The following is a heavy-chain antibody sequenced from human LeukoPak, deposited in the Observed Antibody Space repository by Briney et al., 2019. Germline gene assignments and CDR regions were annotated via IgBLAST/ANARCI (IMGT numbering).Heavy chain of an antibody. Sequence: GGSLRLSCVASGFTFSKYTMSWVRQAPGKGLEWVSGIYGGGSGSTFYAESVKGRFTISRDNSKNTLYLQMNSLRDEDTAIYYRAKDLPPDCIWDIHYWGRGTVITVSS. CDR1: GFTFSKYT. CDR3: AKDLPPDCIWDIHY. CDR2: IYGGGSGST. V-gene: IGHV3-23*01. J-gene: IGHJ4*02. D-gene: IGHD3/OR15-3a*01.